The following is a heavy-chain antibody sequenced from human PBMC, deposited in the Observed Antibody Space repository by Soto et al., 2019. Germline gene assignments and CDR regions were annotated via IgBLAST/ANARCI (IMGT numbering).Heavy chain of an antibody. Sequence: ASVKVSCKASGYTFTGYYMHWVRQAPGQGLEWMGWINPNSGGTNYAQKFQGWVTMTRDTSISTAYMELSRLRSDDTAVYYCARGIAAAGLRIDYWGQGTLVTVSS. D-gene: IGHD6-13*01. CDR3: ARGIAAAGLRIDY. V-gene: IGHV1-2*04. CDR2: INPNSGGT. J-gene: IGHJ4*02. CDR1: GYTFTGYY.